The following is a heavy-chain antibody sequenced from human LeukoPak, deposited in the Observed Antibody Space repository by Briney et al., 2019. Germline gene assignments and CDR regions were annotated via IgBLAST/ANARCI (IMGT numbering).Heavy chain of an antibody. CDR2: ISADKGNT. CDR3: ARDPIGRSSGWGGAFDI. CDR1: GYTFSSYG. Sequence: GASVKVSCKAAGYTFSSYGISWVRQAPGQGLERMGWISADKGNTNYAQKLQGRVTLTTDTPTSTAYMELRSLRSDDTAVYYCARDPIGRSSGWGGAFDIWGQGTMVTVSS. J-gene: IGHJ3*02. D-gene: IGHD6-19*01. V-gene: IGHV1-18*01.